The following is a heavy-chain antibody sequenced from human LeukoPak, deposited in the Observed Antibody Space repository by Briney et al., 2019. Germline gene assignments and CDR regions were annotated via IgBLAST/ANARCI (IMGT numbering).Heavy chain of an antibody. Sequence: PGGSLRLSCTVSGFTVSSNSMSWVRQAPGKGLEWVSFIYSDNTHYSDSVKGRFTISRDNSKNTLYLQMNSLRAEDTAVYYCANSGGGYKDAFDIWGQETMVTVSS. CDR2: IYSDNT. CDR3: ANSGGGYKDAFDI. V-gene: IGHV3-53*01. D-gene: IGHD5-18*01. J-gene: IGHJ3*02. CDR1: GFTVSSNS.